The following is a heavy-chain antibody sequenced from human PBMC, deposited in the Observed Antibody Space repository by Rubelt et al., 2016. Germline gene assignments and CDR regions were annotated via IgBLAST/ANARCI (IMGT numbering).Heavy chain of an antibody. D-gene: IGHD2-2*01. J-gene: IGHJ4*02. V-gene: IGHV3-30*04. CDR2: ISYDGSNK. Sequence: QVQLVESGGGVVQPGRSLRLSCAASGFTFRSYAMHWVRPAPGKGLEWVAVISYDGSNKYYADSVKGGFTISIDNSKNTLYLQMNSLRAEDTAVYYCAREITPADLDWGQGTLVTVSS. CDR1: GFTFRSYA. CDR3: AREITPADLD.